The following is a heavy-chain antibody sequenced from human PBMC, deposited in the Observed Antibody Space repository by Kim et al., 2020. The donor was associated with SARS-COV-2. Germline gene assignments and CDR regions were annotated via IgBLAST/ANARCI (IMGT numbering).Heavy chain of an antibody. Sequence: GGSLRLSCGASGFTFRNHWMHWVRQVPGKGLEWVSRVYNDGSRTDYADSVKGRFTIARDNAKDTLYLQMNSLRAEDTAVYYCARAPYSSSWTFDYWGQGTLVTVSS. V-gene: IGHV3-74*01. CDR1: GFTFRNHW. J-gene: IGHJ4*02. CDR2: VYNDGSRT. D-gene: IGHD6-13*01. CDR3: ARAPYSSSWTFDY.